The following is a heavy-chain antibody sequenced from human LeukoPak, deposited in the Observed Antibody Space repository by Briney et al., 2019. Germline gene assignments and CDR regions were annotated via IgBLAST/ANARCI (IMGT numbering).Heavy chain of an antibody. CDR2: ISSSSSTI. J-gene: IGHJ6*03. CDR3: ASSCGGDCYPNYYYYMDV. V-gene: IGHV3-48*01. D-gene: IGHD2-21*01. Sequence: GGSLRLSCAASGFTLSSYWMNWVRQAPGKGLGWVSYISSSSSTIYYADSVKGRFTISRDNAKNSLYLQMNSLRAEDTAVYYCASSCGGDCYPNYYYYMDVWGKGTTVTVSS. CDR1: GFTLSSYW.